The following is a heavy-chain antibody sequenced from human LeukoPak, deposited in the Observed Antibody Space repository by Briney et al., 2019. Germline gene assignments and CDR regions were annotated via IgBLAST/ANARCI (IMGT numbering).Heavy chain of an antibody. CDR3: ARGSYCSSTSCSPYYFDY. D-gene: IGHD2-2*01. V-gene: IGHV4-34*01. CDR1: GGSFSGDY. Sequence: SETLSLTCAVYGGSFSGDYWSTIRQPPGKGLEWIGEINHSGSTNYNPSLKSRVTISVDTSKNQFSLKLSSVTAADTAVYYCARGSYCSSTSCSPYYFDYWGQGTLVTVSS. J-gene: IGHJ4*02. CDR2: INHSGST.